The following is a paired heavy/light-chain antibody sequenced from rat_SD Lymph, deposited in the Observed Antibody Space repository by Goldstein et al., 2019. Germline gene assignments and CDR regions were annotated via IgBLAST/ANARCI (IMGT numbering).Light chain of an antibody. Sequence: DIVLTQSPALAVSLGQRATISCKTNQNVDYYGNSYMHWYQQKPGQQPKLLIYLASNLASGIPARFSGRGSGTDFTLTIDPVEADDTATYYCQQSRNLPNTFGAGTKLELK. CDR1: QNVDYYGNSY. CDR2: LAS. CDR3: QQSRNLPNT. V-gene: IGKV3S1*01. J-gene: IGKJ2-1*01.
Heavy chain of an antibody. J-gene: IGHJ2*01. CDR3: TTADTIAAISTLFDY. CDR1: GFTFSDYY. CDR2: ISYDGGST. D-gene: IGHD1-2*01. Sequence: EVQLVESGGGLVQPGRSLKLSCAASGFTFSDYYMAWVRQAPTKGLEWVASISYDGGSTYYRDSVKGRFTISRDNAKSSLYLQMDSLRSEDTATYYCTTADTIAAISTLFDYWGQGVMVTVSS. V-gene: IGHV5-20*01.